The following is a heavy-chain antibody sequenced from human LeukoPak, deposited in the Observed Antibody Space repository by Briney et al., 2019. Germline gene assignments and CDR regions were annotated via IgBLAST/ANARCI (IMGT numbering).Heavy chain of an antibody. CDR3: ARCEDTAMAEVAFDI. J-gene: IGHJ3*02. D-gene: IGHD5-18*01. V-gene: IGHV3-7*01. CDR1: GFTFSSYA. Sequence: PGGSLRLSCAASGFTFSSYAMSWVRQAPGKGLEWVANIKQDGSEKYYVDSVKGRFTISRDNAKNSLYLQMNSLRAEDTAVYYCARCEDTAMAEVAFDIWGQGTMVTVSS. CDR2: IKQDGSEK.